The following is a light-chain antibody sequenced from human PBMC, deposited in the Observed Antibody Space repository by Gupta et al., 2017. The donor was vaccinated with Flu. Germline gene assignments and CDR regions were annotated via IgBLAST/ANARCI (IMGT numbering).Light chain of an antibody. J-gene: IGKJ2*01. V-gene: IGKV1-39*01. Sequence: IQMTQSPSSLSASVGDRVTITCRASRDISNQLNWYQQTPGKAPDLLIFESSMLQSGVPSRFSGSGSGTDFSLTITRLQPEDFATYYCQQSDTTPLTFGQGTKVDIK. CDR2: ESS. CDR3: QQSDTTPLT. CDR1: RDISNQ.